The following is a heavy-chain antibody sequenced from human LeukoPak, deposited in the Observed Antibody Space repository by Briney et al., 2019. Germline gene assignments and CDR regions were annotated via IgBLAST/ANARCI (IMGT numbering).Heavy chain of an antibody. CDR3: ARADRLHGGPYLIGP. CDR1: GYSFTDYY. V-gene: IGHV1-2*02. D-gene: IGHD2-21*01. J-gene: IGHJ5*02. CDR2: ISPNSGGT. Sequence: ASVKVSCKTSGYSFTDYYMHWVRQAPGQGLEWMGWISPNSGGTSAAQKFQGRVTMTRDTSITTVYMEVSWLTSDDTAIYYCARADRLHGGPYLIGPWGQGTLVTVSS.